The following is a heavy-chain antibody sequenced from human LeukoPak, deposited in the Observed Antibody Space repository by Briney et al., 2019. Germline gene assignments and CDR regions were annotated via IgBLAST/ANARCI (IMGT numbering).Heavy chain of an antibody. J-gene: IGHJ4*02. D-gene: IGHD3-22*01. CDR3: AGEGSSGRGLDY. CDR1: GGSISSYY. Sequence: PSETLSLTCTVSGGSISSYYWSWIRQPAGKGLEWIGRIYTSGSSNSNPSLKSRVTMSVDTSKNQFSLNLNSVTAADTAVYYCAGEGSSGRGLDYWGQGTLVTVSS. V-gene: IGHV4-4*07. CDR2: IYTSGSS.